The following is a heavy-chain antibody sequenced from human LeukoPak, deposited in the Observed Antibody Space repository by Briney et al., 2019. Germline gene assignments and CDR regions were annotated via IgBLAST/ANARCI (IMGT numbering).Heavy chain of an antibody. V-gene: IGHV3-21*01. CDR3: ARGTLSGSYPFGY. CDR1: GFTFSSYS. Sequence: GGSLRLSCAASGFTFSSYSMNWVRQAPGKGLEWVSSISSSSSYIYYADSVKGRFTISRDNAKNSLYLQMNSLRAEDTAVYYCARGTLSGSYPFGYWGQGTLVTVSS. D-gene: IGHD1-26*01. J-gene: IGHJ4*02. CDR2: ISSSSSYI.